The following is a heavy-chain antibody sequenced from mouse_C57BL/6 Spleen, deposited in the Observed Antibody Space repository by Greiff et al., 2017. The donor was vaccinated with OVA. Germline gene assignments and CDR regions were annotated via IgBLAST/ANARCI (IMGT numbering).Heavy chain of an antibody. D-gene: IGHD4-1*01. Sequence: VQLQQPGAELVRPGTSVKLSCKASGYTFTSYWMHWVKQRPGQGLEWIGVIDPSDSYTNYNQKFKGKATLTVDTSSSTAYMQLSSLTSEDSAVYYCARSKLGRGDYWGQGTTLTVSS. J-gene: IGHJ2*01. CDR3: ARSKLGRGDY. V-gene: IGHV1-59*01. CDR1: GYTFTSYW. CDR2: IDPSDSYT.